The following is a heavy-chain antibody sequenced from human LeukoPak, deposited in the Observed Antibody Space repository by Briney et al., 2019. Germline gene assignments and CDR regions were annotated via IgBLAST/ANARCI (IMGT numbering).Heavy chain of an antibody. V-gene: IGHV3-49*03. D-gene: IGHD3-9*01. Sequence: PGGSLRLSXTGSGFTFGDYAMGWLRQAPGKGLEWVGFIRSKAYSGTTEYAASVKGRFIISRDDSKSIAYLEMSSLKTEDTAVYYCTRVVYDILTGYYRVPYYFDYWGQGTLVTVSS. CDR3: TRVVYDILTGYYRVPYYFDY. CDR2: IRSKAYSGTT. J-gene: IGHJ4*02. CDR1: GFTFGDYA.